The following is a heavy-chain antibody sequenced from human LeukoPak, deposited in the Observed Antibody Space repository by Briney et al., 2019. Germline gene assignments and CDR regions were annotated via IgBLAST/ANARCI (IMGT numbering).Heavy chain of an antibody. CDR1: GFTFSAYA. Sequence: GGSLRLSCAASGFTFSAYAMSWVRQAPGKGLEWVSAISRSGSSTDYAGSVNGRFTISRDNSKNTLYLQMNSLRPEDTAVYYCAKGGDILTGYYLYWYFDLWGRGTLVTVSS. CDR2: ISRSGSST. J-gene: IGHJ2*01. D-gene: IGHD3-9*01. V-gene: IGHV3-23*01. CDR3: AKGGDILTGYYLYWYFDL.